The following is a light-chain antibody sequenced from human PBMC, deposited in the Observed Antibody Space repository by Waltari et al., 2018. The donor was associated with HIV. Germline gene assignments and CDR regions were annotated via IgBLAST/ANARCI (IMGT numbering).Light chain of an antibody. Sequence: SYELTQPPSVSVSPGQTASITCSGANLGDKYASWFQQKPGQSPLLVIHQDRRRPAGSPGLFSGSNSGNTAALTVSGTQAVGEADYYCQAWDSRGVVFGGGTKLTVL. CDR1: NLGDKY. J-gene: IGLJ2*01. CDR3: QAWDSRGVV. V-gene: IGLV3-1*01. CDR2: QDR.